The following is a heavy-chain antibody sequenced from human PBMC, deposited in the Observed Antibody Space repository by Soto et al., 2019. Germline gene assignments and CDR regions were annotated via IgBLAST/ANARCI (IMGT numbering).Heavy chain of an antibody. D-gene: IGHD2-15*01. CDR1: GFTFNNGW. Sequence: EVQLVESGGGLVKPGGSLRLSCAASGFTFNNGWMSWVRQAPGTGLAWVGRIKSRVAGGPTDYSAPVKGRFTISRDDSKNTAYLQINSLMTGDTAVYYCTTDSTQTFCDGGPSYSVQTKIHDSCCQGTLVTVSS. J-gene: IGHJ4*02. CDR3: TTDSTQTFCDGGPSYSVQTKIHDS. CDR2: IKSRVAGGPT. V-gene: IGHV3-15*01.